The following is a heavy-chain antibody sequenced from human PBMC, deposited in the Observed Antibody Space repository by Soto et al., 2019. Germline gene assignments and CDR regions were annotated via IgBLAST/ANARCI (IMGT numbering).Heavy chain of an antibody. Sequence: QVQLVQSGAEVKKPGSSVKVSCKASGGIFTSYAFSWVRQAPGQGLEWMGGIIPIFGTARYAQKFQGRVTITADESTSTASMERSSLRSDDTAVYSCSRGQYSTSYYYYYYGMDVWGQGTTVTVSS. CDR2: IIPIFGTA. D-gene: IGHD2-21*01. CDR1: GGIFTSYA. CDR3: SRGQYSTSYYYYYYGMDV. V-gene: IGHV1-69*01. J-gene: IGHJ6*02.